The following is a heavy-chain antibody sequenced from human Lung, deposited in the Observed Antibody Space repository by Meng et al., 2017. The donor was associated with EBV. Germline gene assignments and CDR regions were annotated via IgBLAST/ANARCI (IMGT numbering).Heavy chain of an antibody. CDR1: GLSFSNAW. CDR2: IKRKTDYGTT. Sequence: VRLVETRGGLVKPGGSLRHSCAASGLSFSNAWMSWVRQAPGKGLEWVGRIKRKTDYGTTDYAAPVKGRFTISRDDSENTLYLQMNSLKIEDTAIYYCATGSSDYSNWFDPWGQGTLVTVSS. V-gene: IGHV3-15*01. J-gene: IGHJ5*02. D-gene: IGHD4-17*01. CDR3: ATGSSDYSNWFDP.